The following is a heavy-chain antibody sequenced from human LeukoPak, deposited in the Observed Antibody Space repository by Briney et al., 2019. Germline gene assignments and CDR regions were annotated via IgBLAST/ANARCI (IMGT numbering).Heavy chain of an antibody. Sequence: GGSLRLSCAASGFTFSRYGMHWVHQAPGKGLEWMAIISHDGSNRYYIDSVKGRFTISRDNSKNTLYLQMNSLRAEDTAMYYCATSERGYSDGYSYYWGQGALVIVSS. CDR1: GFTFSRYG. J-gene: IGHJ4*02. V-gene: IGHV3-30*03. D-gene: IGHD5-18*01. CDR3: ATSERGYSDGYSYY. CDR2: ISHDGSNR.